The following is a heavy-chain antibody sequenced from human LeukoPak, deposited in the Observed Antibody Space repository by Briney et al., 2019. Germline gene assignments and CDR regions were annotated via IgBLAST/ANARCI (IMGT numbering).Heavy chain of an antibody. Sequence: SQTLSLTCTVSGGSISSYYWSWIRQPPGKGLEWIGYIYYSGSTNYNPSLKSRVTISVDTSKNQFSLKLSSVAAADTAVYYCASLGYSIKPYYMDVWGKGTTVTVSS. J-gene: IGHJ6*03. CDR3: ASLGYSIKPYYMDV. D-gene: IGHD6-13*01. CDR2: IYYSGST. V-gene: IGHV4-59*01. CDR1: GGSISSYY.